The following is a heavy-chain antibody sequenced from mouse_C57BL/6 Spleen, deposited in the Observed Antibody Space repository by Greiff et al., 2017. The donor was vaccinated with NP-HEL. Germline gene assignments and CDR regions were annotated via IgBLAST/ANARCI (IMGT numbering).Heavy chain of an antibody. J-gene: IGHJ2*01. V-gene: IGHV1-15*01. Sequence: QVQLKESGAELVRPGASVTLSCKASGYTFTDYEMHWVKQTPVHGLEWIGAIDPETGGTAYNQKFKGKAILTADKSSSTAYMELRSLTSEDSAVYYCTRRPNYYGSSWFDYWGQGTTLTVSS. CDR3: TRRPNYYGSSWFDY. CDR1: GYTFTDYE. D-gene: IGHD1-1*01. CDR2: IDPETGGT.